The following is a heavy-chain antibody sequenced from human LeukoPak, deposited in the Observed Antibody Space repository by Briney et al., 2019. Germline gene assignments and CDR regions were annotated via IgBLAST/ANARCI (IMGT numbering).Heavy chain of an antibody. CDR1: GYSSTSYW. V-gene: IGHV5-51*01. J-gene: IGHJ3*02. Sequence: GESLKISCKGSGYSSTSYWIGWVRQMPGKGLEWMGIIYPGDSDTRYSPSFQGQVTISADKSISTAYLQWSSLKASDTAMYYCARPSNSGWYRDAFDIWGQGTMVTVSS. CDR2: IYPGDSDT. CDR3: ARPSNSGWYRDAFDI. D-gene: IGHD6-19*01.